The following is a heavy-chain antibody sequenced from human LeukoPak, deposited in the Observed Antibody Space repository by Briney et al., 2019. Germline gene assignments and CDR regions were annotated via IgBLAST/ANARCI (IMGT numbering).Heavy chain of an antibody. V-gene: IGHV3-48*03. CDR1: GFTFSSYE. Sequence: PGGSLRLSCVASGFTFSSYEMNWVRQAPGRGLEWVSYISSSGSTIYYADSVKGRFTISRDNAKNSLYPQMNSLRAEDTAVYYCARVGDYDYVWGSYLDYWGQGTLVTVSS. CDR3: ARVGDYDYVWGSYLDY. CDR2: ISSSGSTI. D-gene: IGHD3-16*02. J-gene: IGHJ4*02.